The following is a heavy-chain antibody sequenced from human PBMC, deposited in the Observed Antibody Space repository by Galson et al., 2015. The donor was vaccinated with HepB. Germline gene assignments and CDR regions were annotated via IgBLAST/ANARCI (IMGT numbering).Heavy chain of an antibody. CDR3: ARDPGYNWNEYDAFDI. V-gene: IGHV1-18*01. J-gene: IGHJ3*02. Sequence: SVKVSCKASGYTFTSYGISWVRQAPGQGLEWMGWISAYNGNTNYAQKLQGRVTMTTDTSTSTAYMGLRSLRSDDTAVYYCARDPGYNWNEYDAFDIWGQGTMVTVSS. D-gene: IGHD1-1*01. CDR2: ISAYNGNT. CDR1: GYTFTSYG.